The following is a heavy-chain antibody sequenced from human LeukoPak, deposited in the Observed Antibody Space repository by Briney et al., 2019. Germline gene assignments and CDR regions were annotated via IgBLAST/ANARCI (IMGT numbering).Heavy chain of an antibody. J-gene: IGHJ4*02. CDR2: ISFDGTGK. D-gene: IGHD3-22*01. V-gene: IGHV3-30*03. CDR3: ARGGGHYYDSSGFDY. Sequence: GRSLRLSCAASGFTFSSYGMHWVRQAPGKGLEWVAVISFDGTGKHYADSVKDRFTISRDNSKNTLYLQMNSLRAEDTAVYYCARGGGHYYDSSGFDYWGQGTLVTVSS. CDR1: GFTFSSYG.